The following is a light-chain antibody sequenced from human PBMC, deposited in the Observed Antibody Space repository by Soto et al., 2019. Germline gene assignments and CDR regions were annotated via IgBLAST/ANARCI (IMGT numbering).Light chain of an antibody. J-gene: IGKJ4*01. CDR2: GAS. CDR1: QSVSTN. V-gene: IGKV3-15*01. CDR3: QQYNNWLS. Sequence: EIVMTQSPATMSVSPGERASLSCRASQSVSTNLAWYQQKPGQALRLLIYGASSRATGIPARFSGSGSGTEFTLTISSLQSEDFAVYYCQQYNNWLSFGGGTKVEIK.